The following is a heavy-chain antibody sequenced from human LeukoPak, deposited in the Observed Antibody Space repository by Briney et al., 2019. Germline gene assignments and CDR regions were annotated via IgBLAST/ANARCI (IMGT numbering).Heavy chain of an antibody. CDR1: GYTFTSYG. D-gene: IGHD1-26*01. V-gene: IGHV1-18*01. J-gene: IGHJ4*02. CDR2: ISAYNGNT. Sequence: ASVKVSCKASGYTFTSYGISWVRQAPGQGLEWMGWISAYNGNTNYAQKLQGRVTMTTDTSTSTAYMELRSLRSEDTAVYYCARGRSLGSGSYHFDYWGQGTLVTVSS. CDR3: ARGRSLGSGSYHFDY.